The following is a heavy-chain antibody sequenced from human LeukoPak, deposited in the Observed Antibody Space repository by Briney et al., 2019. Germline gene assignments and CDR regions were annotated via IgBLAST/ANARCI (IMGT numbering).Heavy chain of an antibody. D-gene: IGHD4-23*01. Sequence: GGSLRLSCAASGFTFSSCSMNWVRQAPGKGLEWVSYISSSSSTIYYADSVKGRFTISRDNAKNSLYLQMNSLRAEDTAVYYCARALLWGIPGIWGQGTMVTVSS. J-gene: IGHJ3*02. CDR1: GFTFSSCS. CDR3: ARALLWGIPGI. CDR2: ISSSSSTI. V-gene: IGHV3-48*04.